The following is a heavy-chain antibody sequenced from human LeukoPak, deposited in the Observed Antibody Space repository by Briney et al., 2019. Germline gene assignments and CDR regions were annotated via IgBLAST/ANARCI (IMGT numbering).Heavy chain of an antibody. V-gene: IGHV3-7*03. CDR2: IKQDGSEK. D-gene: IGHD2-2*01. CDR3: ARKGCSSTRCHDTPDV. Sequence: GGSLRPSCVASDFSFSNYWRSWVRQAPGKGLEGGANIKQDGSEKYYVDSVKGRFTISRDNAKNSLYLQMNSLRVEDTALYYCARKGCSSTRCHDTPDVWGQGTMVTVSS. CDR1: DFSFSNYW. J-gene: IGHJ3*01.